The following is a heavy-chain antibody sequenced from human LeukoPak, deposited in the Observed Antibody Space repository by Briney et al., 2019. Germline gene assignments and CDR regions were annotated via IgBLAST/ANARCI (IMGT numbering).Heavy chain of an antibody. J-gene: IGHJ6*02. CDR2: INSDGSST. CDR3: ARVRSGSSAGNYGMDV. V-gene: IGHV3-74*01. D-gene: IGHD1-26*01. CDR1: GLTFSSHW. Sequence: GGSLRLSCAASGLTFSSHWMHWVRQAPGKGLVWVSRINSDGSSTNYADSVKGRFTISRDNAKNTLYLQMNSLRVEDTAVYYCARVRSGSSAGNYGMDVWGQGTTVTVSS.